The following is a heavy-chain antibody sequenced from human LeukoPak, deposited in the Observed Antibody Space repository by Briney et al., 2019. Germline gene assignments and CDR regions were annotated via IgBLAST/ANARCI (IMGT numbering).Heavy chain of an antibody. CDR3: ARGARTGSSWLFDY. D-gene: IGHD6-13*01. CDR2: IYYSGST. V-gene: IGHV4-59*01. Sequence: SETLCLTCTVSGGSISSYYWSWIRQPPGKGLEWIGYIYYSGSTNYNPSLKSRVTISVDTSKNQFSLKLSSVTAADTAVYYCARGARTGSSWLFDYWGQGTLVTVSS. J-gene: IGHJ4*02. CDR1: GGSISSYY.